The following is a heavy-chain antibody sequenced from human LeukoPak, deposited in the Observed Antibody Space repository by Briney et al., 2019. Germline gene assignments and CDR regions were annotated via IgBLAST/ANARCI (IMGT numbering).Heavy chain of an antibody. Sequence: SETLSLTCTVSGGSISSYYWSWIRQPPGKGLEWIGYIYYSGSTNYNPSLRSRVTISVDTSKNQFSLKLSSVTAADTAVYYCASTKGYYDYVWGSYRFPRHFDYWGQGTLVTVSS. CDR1: GGSISSYY. V-gene: IGHV4-59*01. D-gene: IGHD3-16*02. CDR2: IYYSGST. J-gene: IGHJ4*02. CDR3: ASTKGYYDYVWGSYRFPRHFDY.